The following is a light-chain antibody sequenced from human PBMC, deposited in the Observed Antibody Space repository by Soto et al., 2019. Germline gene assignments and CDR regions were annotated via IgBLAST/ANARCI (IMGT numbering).Light chain of an antibody. CDR2: EVS. CDR3: SSFTSSSTLYV. J-gene: IGLJ1*01. Sequence: LTQPASVSGSPGQSITISCAGTSSDIGGYNYVSWYQQHPGKAPKVMIYEVSNRPSGVSNRFSGSKSGNTASLTISGLQAEDEAVYYCSSFTSSSTLYVFGSGTKV. CDR1: SSDIGGYNY. V-gene: IGLV2-14*01.